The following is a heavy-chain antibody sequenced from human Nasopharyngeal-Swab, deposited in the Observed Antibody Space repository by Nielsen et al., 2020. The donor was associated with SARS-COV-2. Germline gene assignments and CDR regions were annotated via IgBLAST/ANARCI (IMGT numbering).Heavy chain of an antibody. CDR1: GFTFSSYW. D-gene: IGHD5-12*01. J-gene: IGHJ6*03. V-gene: IGHV3-7*01. Sequence: GESLKISCAASGFTFSSYWMSWVRQAPGKGLEWVANIKQDGSEKYYVDSVKGRFTISRDNAKNSLYLQMNSLRAEDTAVYYCARATIVATISGYYYYYYMDVWGKGTTVTVSS. CDR3: ARATIVATISGYYYYYYMDV. CDR2: IKQDGSEK.